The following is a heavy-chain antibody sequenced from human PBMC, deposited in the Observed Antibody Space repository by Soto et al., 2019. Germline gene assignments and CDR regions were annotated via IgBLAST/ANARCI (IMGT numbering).Heavy chain of an antibody. D-gene: IGHD5-18*01. J-gene: IGHJ6*02. Sequence: QVQLQESGPGLVKPSQTLSLTCTVSGGSISSGGYYWSWIRQHPGKGLEWIGYLYCSGSTYYNPSLKSRVTISVDTSKNQFSLKLSSVTAADTAVYYCARDDEVTGMDVWGQGTTVTVSS. V-gene: IGHV4-31*03. CDR2: LYCSGST. CDR1: GGSISSGGYY. CDR3: ARDDEVTGMDV.